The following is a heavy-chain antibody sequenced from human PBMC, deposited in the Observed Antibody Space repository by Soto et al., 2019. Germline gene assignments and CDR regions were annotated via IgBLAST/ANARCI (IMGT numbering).Heavy chain of an antibody. J-gene: IGHJ4*02. D-gene: IGHD5-12*01. CDR3: ARGDGYNPYYFDF. CDR1: GGSVNSGTYF. V-gene: IGHV4-61*01. CDR2: FYYGGST. Sequence: TLSLTCSVSGGSVNSGTYFWSWIRQPPGKGLEWIGYFYYGGSTSYDPSLKSRVTISVDRSRNQFTLNLMSVTAADTAVYYCARGDGYNPYYFDFWGQGTLVTVS.